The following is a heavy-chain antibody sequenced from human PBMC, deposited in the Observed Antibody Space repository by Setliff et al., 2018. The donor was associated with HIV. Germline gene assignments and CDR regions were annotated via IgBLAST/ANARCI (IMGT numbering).Heavy chain of an antibody. V-gene: IGHV4-59*08. CDR3: ARHSPNVGVRGDAFDI. Sequence: SETLSLTCTVSGGPISSHYWIWIRQPPGKGLEWIGYIHYSGATNYNPSLKSRVTISLDTSRTQFSLRLSSVTAADTAVYYCARHSPNVGVRGDAFDIWGQGTVVT. J-gene: IGHJ3*02. CDR1: GGPISSHY. CDR2: IHYSGAT. D-gene: IGHD2-8*01.